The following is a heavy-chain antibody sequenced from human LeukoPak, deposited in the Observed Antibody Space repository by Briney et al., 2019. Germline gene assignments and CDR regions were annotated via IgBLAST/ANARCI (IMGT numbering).Heavy chain of an antibody. CDR3: AIYCSSTSCYTKDAY. Sequence: GSSVKVSCKASGGTFSSYAISWVRQAPGQGLEWMGGIIPIFGTANYAQKFQGRVTITTDESTSTAYMELSSLRSEDTAVYYCAIYCSSTSCYTKDAYWGQGTLVTVS. J-gene: IGHJ4*02. CDR2: IIPIFGTA. V-gene: IGHV1-69*05. D-gene: IGHD2-2*02. CDR1: GGTFSSYA.